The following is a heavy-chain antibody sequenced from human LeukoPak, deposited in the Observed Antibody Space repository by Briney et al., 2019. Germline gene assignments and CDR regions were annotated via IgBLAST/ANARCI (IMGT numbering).Heavy chain of an antibody. V-gene: IGHV5-51*01. Sequence: GESLKISCQGSGYNFATYWIGWVRQMPGKGLEWMGIIYPGDSDTRYSPSFQGQVTISADKSINTAYLQWSSLKASDTAMYYCARHLGGGATLDVFDIWGQGKMVIVSS. D-gene: IGHD3-16*01. CDR3: ARHLGGGATLDVFDI. CDR1: GYNFATYW. J-gene: IGHJ3*02. CDR2: IYPGDSDT.